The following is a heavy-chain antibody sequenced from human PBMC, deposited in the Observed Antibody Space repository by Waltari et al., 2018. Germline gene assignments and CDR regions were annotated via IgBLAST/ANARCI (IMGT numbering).Heavy chain of an antibody. Sequence: EVQLAESGGGLVQPGRSLRLSCTASGLNSGDYAMPWVRQVPGKGLEWVGFIRSKTYGGAPEYAASVKGRFTISRDDSKSVAYLQMNSLRTEDTALYYCTRADGMTDLDYWGQGALVTVSS. CDR2: IRSKTYGGAP. CDR1: GLNSGDYA. CDR3: TRADGMTDLDY. J-gene: IGHJ4*02. V-gene: IGHV3-49*04.